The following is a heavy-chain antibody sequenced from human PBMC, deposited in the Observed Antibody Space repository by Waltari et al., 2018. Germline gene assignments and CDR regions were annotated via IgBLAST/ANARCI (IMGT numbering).Heavy chain of an antibody. CDR1: GGSISSSSYY. CDR3: ARDDYSNSNYFDY. Sequence: QLQLQESGPGLVKPSETLSLTCTVSGGSISSSSYYWGWIRQPPGKGLEWIGSSYYSGSTYDNPSLKSRVTISVDTSKNQFSLKLSSVTAADTAVYYCARDDYSNSNYFDYWGQGTLVTVSS. D-gene: IGHD4-4*01. J-gene: IGHJ4*02. CDR2: SYYSGST. V-gene: IGHV4-39*07.